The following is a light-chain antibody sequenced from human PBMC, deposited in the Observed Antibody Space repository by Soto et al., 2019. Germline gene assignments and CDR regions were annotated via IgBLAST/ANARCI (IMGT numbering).Light chain of an antibody. V-gene: IGLV1-47*02. CDR3: AAWDDSLSGPV. CDR1: SSNIGSNY. J-gene: IGLJ3*02. CDR2: HNN. Sequence: QSVLTQPPSASGTPGQRVTISCSGSSSNIGSNYVYWYQQLPGTAPKLPIQHNNQRPSGVPDQFSGSKSGASASLAISGLRSADEANYYCAAWDDSLSGPVFGGGTQLTVL.